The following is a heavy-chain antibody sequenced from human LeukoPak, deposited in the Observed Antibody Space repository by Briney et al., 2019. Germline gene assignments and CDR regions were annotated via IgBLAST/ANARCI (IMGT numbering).Heavy chain of an antibody. CDR3: VSSMVSIEGFFNS. J-gene: IGHJ4*02. CDR2: LSGSGGRI. V-gene: IGHV3-23*01. CDR1: GFTFSNYA. D-gene: IGHD4/OR15-4a*01. Sequence: KTGGSLRLSCAASGFTFSNYAMSWVRQAPGKGLEWVSTLSGSGGRIYYADSVKGRFTISRDNSKNTLYLQINSLRAEDTAVYYCVSSMVSIEGFFNSWGQGTLVTVSS.